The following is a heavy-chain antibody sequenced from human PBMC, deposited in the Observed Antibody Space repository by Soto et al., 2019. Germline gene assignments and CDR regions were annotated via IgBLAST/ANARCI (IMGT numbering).Heavy chain of an antibody. J-gene: IGHJ4*02. CDR2: ISWDGEK. Sequence: ITLKESGPPLVKPTQTLTLTCTFSGFSLNTRGVGVGWIRQPPGKALEWLALISWDGEKRYSPSLKSRLTITQAPSENQVVLTMTNMDPVDTATYYCAHRRGDLLTGPHYFDYWGQGTLVTVSS. V-gene: IGHV2-5*02. D-gene: IGHD3-9*01. CDR3: AHRRGDLLTGPHYFDY. CDR1: GFSLNTRGVG.